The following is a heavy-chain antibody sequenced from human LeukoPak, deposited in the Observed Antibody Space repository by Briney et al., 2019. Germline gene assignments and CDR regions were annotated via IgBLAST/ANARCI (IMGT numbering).Heavy chain of an antibody. CDR1: GFTFSSYS. J-gene: IGHJ4*02. CDR3: ARDRKDGYNFNFDY. Sequence: GGSLRLSCAASGFTFSSYSMNWVRQAPGKGLEWVSSISSSSSYIYYADSVKGRFTISRDNAKNSLYLQMNSLRAEDTAVYYCARDRKDGYNFNFDYWGQGTRVTVSS. D-gene: IGHD5-24*01. V-gene: IGHV3-21*01. CDR2: ISSSSSYI.